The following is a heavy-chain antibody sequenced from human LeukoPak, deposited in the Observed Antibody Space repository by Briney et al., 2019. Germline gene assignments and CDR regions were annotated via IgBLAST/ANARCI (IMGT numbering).Heavy chain of an antibody. CDR2: MHPTGDST. CDR1: GYTFTKYY. J-gene: IGHJ5*02. V-gene: IGHV1-46*01. Sequence: ASVKVSCKASGYTFTKYYMNWVRQAPGQGLEWMGIMHPTGDSTNYAQKFQGRVTLTRDTSTGTLYMELSSLTSEDTAVYYCARHDFDLPMIYSFFVHWGQGTLVTVSS. D-gene: IGHD3-3*01. CDR3: ARHDFDLPMIYSFFVH.